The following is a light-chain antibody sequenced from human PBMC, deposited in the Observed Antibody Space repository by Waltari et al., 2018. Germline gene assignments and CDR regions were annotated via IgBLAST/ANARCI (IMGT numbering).Light chain of an antibody. V-gene: IGKV1-5*03. CDR1: QSISTW. CDR2: MAS. Sequence: DIQMTPSPSTLSESVGDRVTITCRASQSISTWFALYQQKPRKAPKRLIYMASSLESGVSSRFNRMRSGTGCTLTISSLQPADSATYCCQHDNGYPFTFSGRTKVEI. J-gene: IGKJ4*01. CDR3: QHDNGYPFT.